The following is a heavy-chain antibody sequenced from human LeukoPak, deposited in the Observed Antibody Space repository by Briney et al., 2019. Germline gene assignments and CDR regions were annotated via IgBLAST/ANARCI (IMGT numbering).Heavy chain of an antibody. J-gene: IGHJ4*02. V-gene: IGHV4-4*07. CDR3: AGSIAMRATPDHY. CDR2: IYNSGST. CDR1: GGSISSYY. D-gene: IGHD2-2*02. Sequence: PSETLSLTCTVSGGSISSYYWSWIRQPAGKGLEWIGRIYNSGSTNYNPSLQSRVTISVDTSKNHFSLKLTSVTAADTAVYYCAGSIAMRATPDHYWGQGTLVTVSS.